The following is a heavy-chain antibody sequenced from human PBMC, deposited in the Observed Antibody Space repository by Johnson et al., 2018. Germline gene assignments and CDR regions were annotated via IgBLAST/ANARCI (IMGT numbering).Heavy chain of an antibody. CDR2: INGAGDT. Sequence: QLVQSGGGLVQPGGALRLSCAASGFTFGTYGLQWVRQPRGRGLEWVSAINGAGDTYYADSVKGRFTVSREIAKNSFYLEMNGLSPGDTAVYYCARVNGEFCSFAGCYGDAFDIWGQGTVVTVSS. D-gene: IGHD2-15*01. CDR1: GFTFGTYG. J-gene: IGHJ3*02. CDR3: ARVNGEFCSFAGCYGDAFDI. V-gene: IGHV3-13*01.